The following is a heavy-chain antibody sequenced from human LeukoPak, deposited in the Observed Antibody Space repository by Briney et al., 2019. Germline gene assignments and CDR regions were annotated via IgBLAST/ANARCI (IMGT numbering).Heavy chain of an antibody. Sequence: PGGPLRLSCTASGFTFGDYAMSWVRQAPGKGLEWVGFIRSKAYGGTTEYAASVKGRFTISRDDSKSIAYLQMNSLKTEDTAVYYCMYDSSGFTTHGDYFDCWGQGTLVTVSS. D-gene: IGHD3-22*01. J-gene: IGHJ4*02. CDR3: MYDSSGFTTHGDYFDC. CDR1: GFTFGDYA. V-gene: IGHV3-49*04. CDR2: IRSKAYGGTT.